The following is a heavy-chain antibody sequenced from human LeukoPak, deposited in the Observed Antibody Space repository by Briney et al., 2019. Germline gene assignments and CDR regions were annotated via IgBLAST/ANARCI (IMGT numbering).Heavy chain of an antibody. Sequence: SETLSLTCAVYGGSFSSYYWSWIRQPPGKGLEWIGEINHSGSTNYNPSLKSRVTISVDTSKNQFSLKLSSVTAADTAVYYCARVRRSGNYDSSGLRPNYYYYMDVWGKGTTVTVSS. V-gene: IGHV4-34*01. CDR2: INHSGST. D-gene: IGHD3-22*01. CDR1: GGSFSSYY. J-gene: IGHJ6*03. CDR3: ARVRRSGNYDSSGLRPNYYYYMDV.